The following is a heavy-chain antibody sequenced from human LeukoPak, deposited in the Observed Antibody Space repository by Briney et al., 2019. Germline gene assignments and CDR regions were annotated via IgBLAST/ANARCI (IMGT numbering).Heavy chain of an antibody. CDR1: GGSISISNYY. J-gene: IGHJ5*02. CDR3: ATSPQGTATTANWLDP. Sequence: SETLSLTCTVSGGSISISNYYWGWIRQPPGKGLEWIGSMSYSGRTYYNPSLKTRVTVSLDTSKNQFSLNLISVTAADTAVYYCATSPQGTATTANWLDPWGQGTLVTVSS. CDR2: MSYSGRT. D-gene: IGHD4-17*01. V-gene: IGHV4-39*07.